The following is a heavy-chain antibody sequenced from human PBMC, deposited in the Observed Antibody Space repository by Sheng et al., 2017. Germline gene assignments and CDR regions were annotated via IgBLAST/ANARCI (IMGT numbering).Heavy chain of an antibody. J-gene: IGHJ3*01. V-gene: IGHV3-23*04. D-gene: IGHD2-21*01. CDR1: GFTLSNYG. Sequence: EVQLVESGGGLVQPGGTLRLSCAASGFTLSNYGISWVRQAPGKGLEWVSRVSSSGGTTDSADSVKGRFTVSRDNSYNTLFLHMTSLRADDTAVYYCAKEGLVTRGAFDVWGQGTMVTVSS. CDR2: VSSSGGTT. CDR3: AKEGLVTRGAFDV.